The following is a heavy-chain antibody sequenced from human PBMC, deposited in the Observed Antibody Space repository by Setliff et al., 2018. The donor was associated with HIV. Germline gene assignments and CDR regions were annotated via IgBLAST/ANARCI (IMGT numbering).Heavy chain of an antibody. CDR1: GGTFSGYA. V-gene: IGHV1-69*13. CDR2: IIPLFGTA. D-gene: IGHD6-19*01. CDR3: ARAPAHEHATGWFSSSNRFDS. Sequence: SVKVSCKASGGTFSGYAINWVRQAPGQGLEWMGGIIPLFGTAHYAQRFRGRVTITADDSTSTAYVELSSLRSADTAVYYCARAPAHEHATGWFSSSNRFDSWGQGTLVTAPQ. J-gene: IGHJ5*01.